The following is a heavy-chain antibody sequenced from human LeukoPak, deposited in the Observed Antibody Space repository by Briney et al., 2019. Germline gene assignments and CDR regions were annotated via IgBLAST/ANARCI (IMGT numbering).Heavy chain of an antibody. Sequence: PGGSLRLSCAASGFTFNTYWMSWVRQAPGKGLEGLANIKEDGTRDYYVESVKGRFTISKDNAKTSLYLQLSSLRAEDTAVYYCARDTKGGYFDLWGQGTLVTVSS. CDR1: GFTFNTYW. CDR2: IKEDGTRD. J-gene: IGHJ4*02. V-gene: IGHV3-7*01. CDR3: ARDTKGGYFDL.